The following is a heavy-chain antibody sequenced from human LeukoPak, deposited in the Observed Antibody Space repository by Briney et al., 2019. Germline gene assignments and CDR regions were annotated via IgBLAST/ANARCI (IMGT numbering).Heavy chain of an antibody. Sequence: GGSLRLSFAASGFTFSSYGMHWVRQAPGKGLEWVAFIRYDGSNKYYADSVKGRFTISRDNSKNTLYLQMNSLRAEDTAVYYCARDLREDYCGGDCYGFDYWGQGTLVTVSS. J-gene: IGHJ4*02. CDR3: ARDLREDYCGGDCYGFDY. CDR1: GFTFSSYG. V-gene: IGHV3-30*02. CDR2: IRYDGSNK. D-gene: IGHD2-21*02.